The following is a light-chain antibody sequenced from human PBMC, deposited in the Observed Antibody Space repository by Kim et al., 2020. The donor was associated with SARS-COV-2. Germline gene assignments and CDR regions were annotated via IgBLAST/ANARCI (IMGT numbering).Light chain of an antibody. CDR3: QQRNNWPRT. CDR1: QSVNHY. CDR2: DAS. J-gene: IGKJ4*01. V-gene: IGKV3-11*01. Sequence: EVVLTQSPSTLSLSPRERATLSCRASQSVNHYLVWYQQKPGQAPRLLIYDASTRVTGLPARFSGSGSGTDFTLTISSLEPEDSAVYYCQQRNNWPRTFGGGTKVDIK.